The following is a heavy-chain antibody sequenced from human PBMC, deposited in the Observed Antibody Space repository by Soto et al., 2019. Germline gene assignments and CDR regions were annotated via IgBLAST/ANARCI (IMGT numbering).Heavy chain of an antibody. CDR2: INHSGST. Sequence: QVQLQQWGAGLLKPSETLSLTCAVYGGSFSGYYWSWIRQPPGKGLEWIGEINHSGSTNYNPSLKSRVTISVDTSKNQFSLKLSSVTAADTAVYYCARTEKIDAFDIWGQGTMVTVSS. CDR1: GGSFSGYY. V-gene: IGHV4-34*01. CDR3: ARTEKIDAFDI. J-gene: IGHJ3*02.